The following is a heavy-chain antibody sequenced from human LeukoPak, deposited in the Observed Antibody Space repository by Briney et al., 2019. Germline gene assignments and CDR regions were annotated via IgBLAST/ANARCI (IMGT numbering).Heavy chain of an antibody. V-gene: IGHV4-31*03. D-gene: IGHD3-10*01. CDR1: GASISRGGFF. CDR3: AKDQSGGLDY. J-gene: IGHJ4*02. CDR2: INYSGTT. Sequence: PSETLSLTCTVSGASISRGGFFWSWVRQHPGKAPEWIGYINYSGTTFRNPSLQSRVSISVDTSKNQFSLNVTSMTVADTAVYFCAKDQSGGLDYWGQGVLVTVSS.